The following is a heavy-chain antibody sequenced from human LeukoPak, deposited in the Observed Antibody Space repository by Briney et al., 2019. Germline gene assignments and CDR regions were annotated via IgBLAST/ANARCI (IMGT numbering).Heavy chain of an antibody. D-gene: IGHD5-24*01. Sequence: SQTLSLTCAVSGDSISSGGYSWSWIRQPPGKGLEWIGYIYHGGSAYYDPSLKSRVNISVDKSKSQFSLELSSVTAADTAVYYSGGQFKWFDPWGQGTLVTVSS. V-gene: IGHV4-30-2*01. CDR3: GGQFKWFDP. CDR1: GDSISSGGYS. J-gene: IGHJ5*02. CDR2: IYHGGSA.